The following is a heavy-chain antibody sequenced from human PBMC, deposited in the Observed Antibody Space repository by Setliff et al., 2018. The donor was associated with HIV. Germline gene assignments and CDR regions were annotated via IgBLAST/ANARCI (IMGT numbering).Heavy chain of an antibody. Sequence: ASVKVSCKASGYTFTTYYIHWLRQVPGQGLEWMGIINPGIVSTSYAQKFRGRVTMTSDASATTIYMELTSLTSEDTAVYYCARAGPSGRDLYNYYMDVWGKGTTVTSP. CDR1: GYTFTTYY. J-gene: IGHJ6*03. CDR2: INPGIVST. V-gene: IGHV1-46*01. D-gene: IGHD5-12*01. CDR3: ARAGPSGRDLYNYYMDV.